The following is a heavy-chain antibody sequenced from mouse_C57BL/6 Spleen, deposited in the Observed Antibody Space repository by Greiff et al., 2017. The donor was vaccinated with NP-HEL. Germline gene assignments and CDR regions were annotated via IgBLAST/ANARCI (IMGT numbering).Heavy chain of an antibody. D-gene: IGHD2-1*01. CDR2: IDPEDGDT. CDR1: GFNIQDYY. J-gene: IGHJ3*01. CDR3: GHGNYAAWFAY. V-gene: IGHV14-2*01. Sequence: EVQLQQSGAELVKPGASVKLSCTASGFNIQDYYMHWVKQRTEQGLEWIGRIDPEDGDTKYAPKFPGKATITADTSSNPAYLQLSSLTSEDTAVYYCGHGNYAAWFAYWGQGTLVTVSA.